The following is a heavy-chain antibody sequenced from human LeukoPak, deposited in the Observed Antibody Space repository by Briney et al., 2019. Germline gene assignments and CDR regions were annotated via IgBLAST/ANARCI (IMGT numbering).Heavy chain of an antibody. D-gene: IGHD3-10*01. V-gene: IGHV3-13*01. CDR2: IGTAGDT. CDR1: GFTFSSYD. Sequence: GGSLRLSCAASGFTFSSYDMHWVRQATGKGLEWVSAIGTAGDTYYPGSVKGRFTISRENAKNSLYLQMNSLRAGDTAVYYCAREGGYYGSGSYLDYWGQGTLVTVSS. J-gene: IGHJ4*02. CDR3: AREGGYYGSGSYLDY.